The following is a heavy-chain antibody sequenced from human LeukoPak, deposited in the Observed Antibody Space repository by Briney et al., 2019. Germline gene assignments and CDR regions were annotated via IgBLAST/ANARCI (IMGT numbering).Heavy chain of an antibody. J-gene: IGHJ4*02. Sequence: PSETLSLTCTVSGYSISSGYYWSWIRQPPGKGLEWIGYIYYSGSTNYNPSLKSRVTISVDTSKNQFSLKLSSVTAADTAVYYCARLAGVGAEIDYWGQGTLVTVSS. V-gene: IGHV4-59*08. CDR3: ARLAGVGAEIDY. CDR1: GYSISSGYY. CDR2: IYYSGST. D-gene: IGHD1-26*01.